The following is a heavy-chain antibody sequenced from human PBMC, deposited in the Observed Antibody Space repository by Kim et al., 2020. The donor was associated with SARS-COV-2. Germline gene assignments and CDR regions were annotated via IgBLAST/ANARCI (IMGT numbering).Heavy chain of an antibody. D-gene: IGHD6-19*01. J-gene: IGHJ4*02. CDR3: ARGFGSSGLTTFPY. V-gene: IGHV7-4-1*02. CDR1: GYTFTSYS. Sequence: ASVKVSCKASGYTFTSYSFHWLRQAPGQGLEWMGWINTNTGNPTYAQDFTGRYVFSLDTSVSTAYLQISSLKSEDTAVYYCARGFGSSGLTTFPYWGQGTLVTVSS. CDR2: INTNTGNP.